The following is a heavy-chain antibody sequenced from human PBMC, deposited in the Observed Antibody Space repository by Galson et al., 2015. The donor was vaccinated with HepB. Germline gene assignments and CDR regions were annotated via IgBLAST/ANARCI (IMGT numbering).Heavy chain of an antibody. J-gene: IGHJ3*02. Sequence: SVKVSCKASGYTFTDYYIHWVRQAPGQGLEWMGRINPNSGDTKFLQKFQGRVTIARDTSVSTAYLELGSLRSDDMAVYYCAASVVVSTTRRGVAFDIWGQGTMITVSS. CDR2: INPNSGDT. D-gene: IGHD2-15*01. CDR1: GYTFTDYY. CDR3: AASVVVSTTRRGVAFDI. V-gene: IGHV1-2*06.